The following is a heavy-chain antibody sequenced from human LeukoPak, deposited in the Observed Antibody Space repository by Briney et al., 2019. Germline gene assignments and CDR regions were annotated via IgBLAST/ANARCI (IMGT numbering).Heavy chain of an antibody. V-gene: IGHV3-21*01. CDR3: ARDSDSSTWYSYYSYYGTDV. J-gene: IGHJ6*02. Sequence: GGSLRRSCAASGCTFSSYSMNWVRLAPGKGLEWVSSISSSSSYIYYADSVKGRFTISRDNAKNSLYLQMNSPRAEDTAVYYCARDSDSSTWYSYYSYYGTDVWGQGTTVTVSS. D-gene: IGHD6-13*01. CDR2: ISSSSSYI. CDR1: GCTFSSYS.